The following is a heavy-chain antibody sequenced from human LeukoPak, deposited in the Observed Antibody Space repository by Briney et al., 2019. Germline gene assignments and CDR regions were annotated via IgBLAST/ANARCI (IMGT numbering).Heavy chain of an antibody. D-gene: IGHD6-13*01. Sequence: PSETLSLTCAVYGGSFSGYYWSWIRQPPGKGLEWIGEINHSGSTNYNPSLKSRVTISVDTSKNQFSLKLSSVTAADTAVYYCARLDNELVGKKGIDPWGQGTLVTVSS. J-gene: IGHJ5*02. CDR1: GGSFSGYY. V-gene: IGHV4-34*01. CDR3: ARLDNELVGKKGIDP. CDR2: INHSGST.